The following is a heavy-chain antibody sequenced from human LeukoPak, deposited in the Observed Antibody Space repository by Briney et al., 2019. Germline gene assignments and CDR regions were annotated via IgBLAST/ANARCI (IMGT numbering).Heavy chain of an antibody. D-gene: IGHD6-6*01. CDR1: GDSFSSYY. CDR3: ARIGAPYYYYYYMDV. CDR2: IHSSGTT. Sequence: PSETLSLTCGVSGDSFSSYYWSWVRQPAGKGLEWIGRIHSSGTTNYNPSVKSRVTMSVDSSKNQFSLNLSSVTAADTAVYYCARIGAPYYYYYYMDVRGKGTTVTISS. V-gene: IGHV4-4*07. J-gene: IGHJ6*03.